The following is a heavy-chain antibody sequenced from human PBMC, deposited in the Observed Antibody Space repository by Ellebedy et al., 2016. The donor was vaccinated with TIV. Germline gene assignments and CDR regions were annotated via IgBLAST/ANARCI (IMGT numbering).Heavy chain of an antibody. CDR3: ARGVRWGY. CDR2: ITAGNGST. D-gene: IGHD5-24*01. CDR1: GYTFPPFA. J-gene: IGHJ4*02. Sequence: AASVKVSCKASGYTFPPFAIQWVRQAPGERLEWVGWITAGNGSTKYSQIFQGRVSITMDTSASTAYLELSSLKSEDTAVYYCARGVRWGYWGQGTLVTVSS. V-gene: IGHV1-3*01.